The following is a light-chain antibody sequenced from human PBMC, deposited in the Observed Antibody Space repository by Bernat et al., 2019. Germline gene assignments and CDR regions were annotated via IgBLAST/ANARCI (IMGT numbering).Light chain of an antibody. CDR2: DVS. CDR3: SSYSSSNTLYV. Sequence: QSALTQPASVSGSPGQSITISCTGTSSDVGGYNYVSWYQQHPGKAPQIMIYDVSGRPSGVSNRFSGSKSGNTASLTISGLQAEDEADYSCSSYSSSNTLYVFGSGTKVTVL. CDR1: SSDVGGYNY. J-gene: IGLJ1*01. V-gene: IGLV2-14*03.